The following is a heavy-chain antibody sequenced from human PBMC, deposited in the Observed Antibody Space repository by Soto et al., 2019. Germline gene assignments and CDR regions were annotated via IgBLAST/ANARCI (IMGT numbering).Heavy chain of an antibody. Sequence: QLQLQESGPGLVKASETLSRTCTVSGGSVSSSSYYWGWIRQPPGKGLEWIGSIYYTGTTYYNPSLKSRVTRSVDTSKNQFSLKLTSVTAADTAVYYCASSPYCTNGVCFDYWRFDLWGRGTLVTVSS. V-gene: IGHV4-39*01. D-gene: IGHD2-8*01. J-gene: IGHJ2*01. CDR3: ASSPYCTNGVCFDYWRFDL. CDR1: GGSVSSSSYY. CDR2: IYYTGTT.